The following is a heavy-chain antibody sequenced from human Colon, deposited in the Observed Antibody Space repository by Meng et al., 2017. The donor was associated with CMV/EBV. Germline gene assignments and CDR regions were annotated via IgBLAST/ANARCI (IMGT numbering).Heavy chain of an antibody. CDR3: ARICSSTSCDMPGAFDI. Sequence: SETLSLTCTVSGGSISSYYWSWIRQPPGKGLERIGYIYYSGSTNYNPSLKSRVTISVDTSKNQFSLKLSSVTAADTAVYYCARICSSTSCDMPGAFDIWGQGTMVTVSS. CDR2: IYYSGST. D-gene: IGHD2-2*02. CDR1: GGSISSYY. J-gene: IGHJ3*02. V-gene: IGHV4-59*01.